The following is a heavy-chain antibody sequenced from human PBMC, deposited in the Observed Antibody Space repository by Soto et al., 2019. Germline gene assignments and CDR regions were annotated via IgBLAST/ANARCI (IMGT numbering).Heavy chain of an antibody. CDR2: INAHSGGT. V-gene: IGHV1-2*02. D-gene: IGHD6-6*01. J-gene: IGHJ5*02. CDR1: GFSFTGYC. CDR3: AKDLTRQLAYWLDP. Sequence: ASVKVSCKASGFSFTGYCIHWLRQAPGQGLEWMGWINAHSGGTEYAQKFQGRVTLTRDTSIATAYLTLTSLTSDDTALYYCAKDLTRQLAYWLDPWGQGTQVTVSS.